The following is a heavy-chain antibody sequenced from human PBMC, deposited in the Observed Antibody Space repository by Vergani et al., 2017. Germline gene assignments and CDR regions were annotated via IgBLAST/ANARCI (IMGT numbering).Heavy chain of an antibody. CDR1: GGSFSGYY. CDR2: IYTSGST. J-gene: IGHJ4*02. Sequence: QVQLQQWGAGLLKPSETLSLTCAVYGGSFSGYYWSWIRQPAGKGLEWIGRIYTSGSTNYNPSLKSRVTMSVDTSKNQFSLKLSSVTAADTAVYYCARGGWGDYYDSSGYLYFDYWGQGTLVTVSS. V-gene: IGHV4-59*10. D-gene: IGHD3-22*01. CDR3: ARGGWGDYYDSSGYLYFDY.